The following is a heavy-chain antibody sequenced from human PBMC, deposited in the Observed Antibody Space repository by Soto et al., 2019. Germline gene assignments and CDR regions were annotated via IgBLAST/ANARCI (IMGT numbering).Heavy chain of an antibody. J-gene: IGHJ5*02. CDR3: AKSAMVRGVIVP. Sequence: PGGPLRLSCAASGFTFSSYAMSWVLQAPGKGLAWVSAISGSGGSTYYAYSVKGRFTISRDNSKHTLYLQMNRLRAEDTAVYYCAKSAMVRGVIVPWGQGTLVTVSS. V-gene: IGHV3-23*01. CDR2: ISGSGGST. CDR1: GFTFSSYA. D-gene: IGHD3-10*01.